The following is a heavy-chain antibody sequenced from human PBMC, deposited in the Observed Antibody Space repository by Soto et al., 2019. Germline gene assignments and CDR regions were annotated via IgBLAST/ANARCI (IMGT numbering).Heavy chain of an antibody. CDR1: GFTFSSYA. CDR3: AKGGRGRRGWKPGGGDY. J-gene: IGHJ4*02. V-gene: IGHV3-23*01. Sequence: EVQLLESGGGLVQPGGSLRLSCAASGFTFSSYAMSWVRQAPGKGLEWVSAISGSGGSTYYADSVKGRFTISRDNSKKPLYLEMNSRRAEDTAVIYWAKGGRGRRGWKPGGGDYWGQGTLVTVSS. CDR2: ISGSGGST. D-gene: IGHD1-1*01.